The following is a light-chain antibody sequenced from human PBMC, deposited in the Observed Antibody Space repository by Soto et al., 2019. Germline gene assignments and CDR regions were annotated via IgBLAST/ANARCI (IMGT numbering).Light chain of an antibody. V-gene: IGLV2-18*02. Sequence: QSVLTQPPSVSGSPGQSVTISCTGTSSDVGSYNRVSWYQQPPGTAPKLMIYDVSNRPSGVPDRFSGSKSGNTASLTISGLQAEDEADYYCSSYTSSNPYVFGTGTKLTVL. CDR2: DVS. CDR3: SSYTSSNPYV. J-gene: IGLJ1*01. CDR1: SSDVGSYNR.